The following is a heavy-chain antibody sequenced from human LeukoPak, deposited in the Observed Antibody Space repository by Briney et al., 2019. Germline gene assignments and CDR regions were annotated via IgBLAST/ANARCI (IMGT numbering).Heavy chain of an antibody. V-gene: IGHV1-69*13. Sequence: PAASVNVSCKASGGSFSSYAISWVRQAPGQGLEWMGGLIPIFGTANYAQKFQGRGTINADESTSTAHIELRSRRSEDTAVYYCARTTRPYYYDSSGQGPRFGYWGQGTLVTVSS. D-gene: IGHD3-22*01. J-gene: IGHJ4*02. CDR3: ARTTRPYYYDSSGQGPRFGY. CDR1: GGSFSSYA. CDR2: LIPIFGTA.